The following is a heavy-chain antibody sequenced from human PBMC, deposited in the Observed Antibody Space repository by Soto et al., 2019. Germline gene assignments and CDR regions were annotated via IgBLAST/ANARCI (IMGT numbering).Heavy chain of an antibody. J-gene: IGHJ5*02. CDR1: GDSTAIYY. CDR2: IYTTGSI. V-gene: IGHV4-4*07. Sequence: QVQLLESGPGLVKPSETLSLTCNVSGDSTAIYYWSWIRQSAGKGLEWIGRIYTTGSINYNPSLRSRVTTSRDSSKNQLFLSLTSVTAADTAVYYCVRDRLNWFDPWGQGVLVTVSS. CDR3: VRDRLNWFDP.